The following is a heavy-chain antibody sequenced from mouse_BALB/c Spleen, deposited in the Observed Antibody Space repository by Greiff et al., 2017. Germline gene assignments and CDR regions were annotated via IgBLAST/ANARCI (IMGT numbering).Heavy chain of an antibody. D-gene: IGHD1-1*01. J-gene: IGHJ3*01. CDR2: ISTYYGNT. CDR1: GYTFTDYA. CDR3: ASAYGSSSWFAY. V-gene: IGHV1-67*01. Sequence: VKLQESGPELVRPGVSVKISCKGSGYTFTDYAMHWVKQSHAKSLEWIGVISTYYGNTNYNQKFKGKATMTVDKSSSTAYMELARLTSEDSAIYYCASAYGSSSWFAYWGQGTLVTVSA.